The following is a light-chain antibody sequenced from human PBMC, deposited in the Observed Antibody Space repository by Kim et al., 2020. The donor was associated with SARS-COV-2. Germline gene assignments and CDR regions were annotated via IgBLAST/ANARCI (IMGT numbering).Light chain of an antibody. CDR1: QSVSSY. CDR2: DAS. CDR3: QQRSNGPMYT. Sequence: EIVLTQSPATLSLSPGERATLSCRASQSVSSYLAWYQQKPGQAPRLLIYDASNRATGIPARFSGSGSGTDFTLTISSLEPEDFAVYYCQQRSNGPMYTFGQGTKLEI. V-gene: IGKV3-11*01. J-gene: IGKJ2*01.